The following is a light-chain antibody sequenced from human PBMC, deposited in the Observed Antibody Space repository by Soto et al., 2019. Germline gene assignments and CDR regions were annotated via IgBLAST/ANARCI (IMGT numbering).Light chain of an antibody. CDR1: QSISSW. CDR2: KAS. J-gene: IGKJ5*01. CDR3: QQHNSFSIT. Sequence: DIQMTQSPSTLSASVGDRVTITCRASQSISSWLAWYQQKPGKAPKLLIYKASTLKSGVPSRFSGSGSGTEFTLTISSLQPDDFATYYCQQHNSFSITFGQGTRLEIK. V-gene: IGKV1-5*03.